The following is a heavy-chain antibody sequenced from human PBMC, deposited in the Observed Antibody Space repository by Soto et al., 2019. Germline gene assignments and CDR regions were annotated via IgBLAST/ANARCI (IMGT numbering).Heavy chain of an antibody. Sequence: PGGSLRLSCAASGFTFSSYAMSWVRQAPGKGLEWVSAISGSGGSTYYADSVKGRFTISRDNSKNTLYLQMNSLRAEDTAVYYCAKDPGRYSGSYYYYYYYGMDVWGQGTTVTVSS. D-gene: IGHD1-26*01. J-gene: IGHJ6*02. V-gene: IGHV3-23*01. CDR2: ISGSGGST. CDR1: GFTFSSYA. CDR3: AKDPGRYSGSYYYYYYYGMDV.